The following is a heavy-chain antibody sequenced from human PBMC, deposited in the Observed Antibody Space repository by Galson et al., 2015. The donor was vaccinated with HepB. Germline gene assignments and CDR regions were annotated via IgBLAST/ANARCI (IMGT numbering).Heavy chain of an antibody. V-gene: IGHV1-69*02. CDR2: IIPLVGVV. Sequence: SVKVSCKAFGISSYSIDWVRQAPGQGLEWMGRIIPLVGVVNPAHRYQGRVTMTADESTNTIYMELMGLTSEDTAIYYCARGYYGSGTLYHWGQGTPVTVSS. J-gene: IGHJ4*01. CDR3: ARGYYGSGTLYH. D-gene: IGHD3-10*01. CDR1: GISSYS.